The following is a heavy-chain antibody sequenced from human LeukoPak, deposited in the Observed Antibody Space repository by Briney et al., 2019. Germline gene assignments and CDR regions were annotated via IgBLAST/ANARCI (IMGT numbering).Heavy chain of an antibody. Sequence: PGGSLRLSCAASGYTFSNYAMHWVRQAPGKGLEWVTFIRIDRSNKYYAESVKGRFTLSRDNSKNTLYLQMSRLRAEDTAVDYCARESTVTTGPLYYYYYMDVWGKGTTVTVSS. CDR3: ARESTVTTGPLYYYYYMDV. J-gene: IGHJ6*03. D-gene: IGHD4-17*01. V-gene: IGHV3-30*02. CDR1: GYTFSNYA. CDR2: IRIDRSNK.